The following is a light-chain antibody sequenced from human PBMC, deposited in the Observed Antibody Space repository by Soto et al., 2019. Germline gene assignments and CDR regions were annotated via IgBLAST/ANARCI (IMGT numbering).Light chain of an antibody. CDR2: GAS. V-gene: IGKV3-20*01. CDR3: HQYGSSPPT. Sequence: EIVLTQSTGTLSLSPGERATLSCRASQSVSSSYLAWYQQKPGQAPRLLIYGASSRATGIPDRFSGSGSGTDFTLTISRLEPEDFAVYYCHQYGSSPPTFGQGTKVEIK. J-gene: IGKJ1*01. CDR1: QSVSSSY.